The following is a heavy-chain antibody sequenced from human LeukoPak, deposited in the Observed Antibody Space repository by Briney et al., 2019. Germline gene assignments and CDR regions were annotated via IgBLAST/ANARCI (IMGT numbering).Heavy chain of an antibody. D-gene: IGHD2-2*01. CDR3: ARRRGYCSSTSCYSNWFDP. CDR2: IYYSGST. CDR1: GGSISSSSYY. V-gene: IGHV4-39*01. Sequence: PSETLSLTCTVSGGSISSSSYYWGWIRQPPGKGLEWIGSIYYSGSTYYNPSLMSRVTISVDTSKNQFSLKLSSVTAADTAVYYCARRRGYCSSTSCYSNWFDPWGQGTLVTVSS. J-gene: IGHJ5*02.